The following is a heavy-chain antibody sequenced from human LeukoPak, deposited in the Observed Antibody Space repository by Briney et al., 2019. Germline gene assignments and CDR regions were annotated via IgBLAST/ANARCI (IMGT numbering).Heavy chain of an antibody. V-gene: IGHV3-64D*06. Sequence: GGSLRLSCSASGFVFSIYTMYWVRQAPGKGPEYVSTISGSGNGGSIYYADSVKGRFTISRDDSKSIVYLQMNGLRSEDTAVYYCVKGFGRVRGTPDSWGQGTLVTVSS. D-gene: IGHD2/OR15-2a*01. J-gene: IGHJ4*02. CDR1: GFVFSIYT. CDR3: VKGFGRVRGTPDS. CDR2: ISGSGNGGSI.